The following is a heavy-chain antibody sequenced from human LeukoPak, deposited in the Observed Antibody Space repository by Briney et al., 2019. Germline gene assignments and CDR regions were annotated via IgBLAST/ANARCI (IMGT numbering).Heavy chain of an antibody. Sequence: PSQTLSLTCTVSGGSISSGGYYWSWIRQHPGKGLEWIGYIYYSGSTYYNPSLKSRVTISVDTSKIQFSLKLSSVTAADTAVYYCASLDCSSTSCPFDYWGQGTLVTVSS. D-gene: IGHD2-2*01. V-gene: IGHV4-31*03. J-gene: IGHJ4*02. CDR2: IYYSGST. CDR3: ASLDCSSTSCPFDY. CDR1: GGSISSGGYY.